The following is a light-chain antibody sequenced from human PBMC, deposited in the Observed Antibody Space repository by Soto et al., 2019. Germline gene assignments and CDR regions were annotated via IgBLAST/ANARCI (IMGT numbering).Light chain of an antibody. V-gene: IGKV1-9*01. CDR2: AAS. Sequence: DIQLTQSPSFLSASVGDRVTITCRASQGISSYLAWYQQKPGKAPKLLIYAASTLQSGVPSRFSGSGSGTDFPLTSSSLQPEDCATYDCQQLNSYPFSFGAVTKVYIK. J-gene: IGKJ3*01. CDR1: QGISSY. CDR3: QQLNSYPFS.